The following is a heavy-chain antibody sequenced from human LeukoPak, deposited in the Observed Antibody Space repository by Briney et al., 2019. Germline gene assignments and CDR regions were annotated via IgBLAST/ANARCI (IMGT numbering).Heavy chain of an antibody. D-gene: IGHD3-3*01. J-gene: IGHJ4*02. CDR2: IYYSGST. Sequence: PSQTLSRTCTVSGGAISSSGYYWSWIRQHPGKGLEWIGYIYYSGSTYYNPSLKSRVTISVDTSKNQFSLKLSSVTAADTAVYYCARGELYDFWSGYYYFYWGQGTLVTVSS. CDR3: ARGELYDFWSGYYYFY. CDR1: GGAISSSGYY. V-gene: IGHV4-31*03.